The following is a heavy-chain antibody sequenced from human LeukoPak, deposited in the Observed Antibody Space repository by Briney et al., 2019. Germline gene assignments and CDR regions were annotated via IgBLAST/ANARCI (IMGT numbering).Heavy chain of an antibody. Sequence: GGSLRLSCAASGFTFSSYEMNWVRQAPGKGLEWVSYISSSGSTIYYADSVKGRFTISRDNSKNTLYLQMNSLRAEDTAVYYCAKGGMGFSGSYYVGYWGQGTLVTVAS. V-gene: IGHV3-48*03. J-gene: IGHJ4*02. CDR1: GFTFSSYE. CDR3: AKGGMGFSGSYYVGY. CDR2: ISSSGSTI. D-gene: IGHD1-26*01.